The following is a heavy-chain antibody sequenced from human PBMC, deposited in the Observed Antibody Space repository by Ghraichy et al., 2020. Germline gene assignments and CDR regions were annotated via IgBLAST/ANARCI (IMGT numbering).Heavy chain of an antibody. CDR2: ISSGSNYI. Sequence: GGSLRLSCAASGFTFSTYTMNWVRQAPGKGLEWVSSISSGSNYIYYADSLKGRFTISRDNAKNSLYLQMNSLRAEDTAVYYCARMGYCSGGSCLYYFDYWGQGTLVTVSS. V-gene: IGHV3-21*01. CDR3: ARMGYCSGGSCLYYFDY. J-gene: IGHJ4*02. D-gene: IGHD2-15*01. CDR1: GFTFSTYT.